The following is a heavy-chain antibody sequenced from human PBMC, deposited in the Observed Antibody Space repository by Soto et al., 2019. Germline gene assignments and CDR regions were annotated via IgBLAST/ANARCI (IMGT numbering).Heavy chain of an antibody. CDR2: IYLGDSDT. CDR1: GNTFTSYW. J-gene: IGHJ6*02. Sequence: GESLKISCRASGNTFTSYWIGWVRQMPGKGLEWMGIIYLGDSDTRYSPSFQGQVTISADKSISTAYLQWSSLKASDTAIYFCTRRRNYGSSTYYYYGMDVWGQGTTVTVSS. V-gene: IGHV5-51*01. D-gene: IGHD6-13*01. CDR3: TRRRNYGSSTYYYYGMDV.